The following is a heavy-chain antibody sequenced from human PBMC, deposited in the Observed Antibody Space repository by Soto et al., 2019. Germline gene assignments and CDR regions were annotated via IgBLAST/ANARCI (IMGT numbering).Heavy chain of an antibody. CDR3: AREMGIRCSGGSCHMGMDV. CDR2: INPNSGGT. V-gene: IGHV1-2*04. D-gene: IGHD2-15*01. J-gene: IGHJ6*02. Sequence: DSVKVSCKASGYTFTGYYMHWVRQAPGQGLEWMGWINPNSGGTNYAQKFQGWVTMTRDTSISTAYMELSRLRSDDTAVYYCAREMGIRCSGGSCHMGMDVWGQGPTVTVSS. CDR1: GYTFTGYY.